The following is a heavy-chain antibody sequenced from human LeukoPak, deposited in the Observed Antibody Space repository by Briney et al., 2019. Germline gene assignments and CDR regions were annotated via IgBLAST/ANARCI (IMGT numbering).Heavy chain of an antibody. J-gene: IGHJ6*02. V-gene: IGHV3-64*04. D-gene: IGHD4-17*01. CDR3: AREHGDYGMDV. CDR1: GFTFSSYA. Sequence: GGSLRLSCSASGFTFSSYAMHWVRQAPGKGLEYVSAISSNGGSTYYADSVKGRFTISRDNSKNTLYLQMNSLRAEDTAVYYCAREHGDYGMDVWGQGTTVTVSS. CDR2: ISSNGGST.